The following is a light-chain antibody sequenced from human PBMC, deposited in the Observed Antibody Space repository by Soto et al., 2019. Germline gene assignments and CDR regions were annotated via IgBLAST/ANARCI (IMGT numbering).Light chain of an antibody. CDR3: SSYTTSTTPGVL. Sequence: QSALTQPASVSGSPGQSITISCTGTSSDVAGYNYVSWYQQHPGTAPKLMIYEVTNRPSGVSNRFSGYKSGNTASLTISGLQAEDEADYYCSSYTTSTTPGVLFGGGTKLTV. V-gene: IGLV2-14*01. J-gene: IGLJ2*01. CDR1: SSDVAGYNY. CDR2: EVT.